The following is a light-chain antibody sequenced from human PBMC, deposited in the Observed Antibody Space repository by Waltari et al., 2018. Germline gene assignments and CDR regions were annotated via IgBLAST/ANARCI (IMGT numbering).Light chain of an antibody. CDR1: QSILYSSNHKNY. CDR2: WAS. J-gene: IGKJ2*01. Sequence: DIVMTQSPDSLAVSLGDRATLNCKSSQSILYSSNHKNYLAWYQQKPGQPPKLLIYWASTRESGVPDRFSGSGSGTDFTLTISSLQAEDVAVYYCHQYYTTPYTFGQGTKLEIK. CDR3: HQYYTTPYT. V-gene: IGKV4-1*01.